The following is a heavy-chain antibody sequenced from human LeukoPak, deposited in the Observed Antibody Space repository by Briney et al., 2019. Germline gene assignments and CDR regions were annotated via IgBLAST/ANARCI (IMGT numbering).Heavy chain of an antibody. CDR1: GFTFSSSV. CDR3: ARETGNYDFDF. CDR2: ISYDGRDK. Sequence: AGGSLRLSCAASGFTFSSSVMHWVRQAPGKGLEWVAAISYDGRDKYFADSVKGRFTISRDNSKNTLDLQVNGLRAEDTAVYYCARETGNYDFDFWGQGTLVTVSS. J-gene: IGHJ4*02. V-gene: IGHV3-30*03. D-gene: IGHD1-7*01.